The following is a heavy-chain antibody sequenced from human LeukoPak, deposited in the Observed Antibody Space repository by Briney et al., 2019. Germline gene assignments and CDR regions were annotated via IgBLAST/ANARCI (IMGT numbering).Heavy chain of an antibody. V-gene: IGHV1-46*01. J-gene: IGHJ6*03. CDR2: INPSGGST. CDR3: ACTGHSLYYYMDV. CDR1: GYTFTSYY. Sequence: ASVKVSCKASGYTFTSYYMHWVRQAPGQGLEWMGIINPSGGSTSYAQKFQGRVTMTRNTSISTAYMELSSLRSEDTAVYYCACTGHSLYYYMDVWGKGTTVTISS. D-gene: IGHD2-8*02.